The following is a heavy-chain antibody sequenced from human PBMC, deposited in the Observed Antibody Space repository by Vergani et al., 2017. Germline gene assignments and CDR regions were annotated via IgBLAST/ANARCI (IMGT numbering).Heavy chain of an antibody. J-gene: IGHJ3*01. Sequence: EVQLLESGGGLVQPGGSLRLSCEASGFSFPGYAMSWVRQAPGKGLEWVSSVSGSSAVDYADSVRGRFTISRDNAKNSLFLEMNSLRFEDTAVYFCTKGSVYYHDSAGHGYDPYTGFDLWGQGTLVTVSS. CDR3: TKGSVYYHDSAGHGYDPYTGFDL. D-gene: IGHD5-12*01. V-gene: IGHV3-23*01. CDR2: VSGSSAV. CDR1: GFSFPGYA.